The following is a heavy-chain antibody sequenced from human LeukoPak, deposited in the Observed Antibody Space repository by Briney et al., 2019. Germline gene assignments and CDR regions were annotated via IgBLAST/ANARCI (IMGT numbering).Heavy chain of an antibody. Sequence: GGSLRLSCAASGFTFSNAWMSWVRQAPGKGLEWVGRIKSKTDGGTTDYAAPVKGRFTISRDDSKNTLYLQMNSLKTEDTAVYYCTSATASDILTGYYGGYYFDYRGQGTLVTVSS. CDR1: GFTFSNAW. V-gene: IGHV3-15*01. CDR3: TSATASDILTGYYGGYYFDY. J-gene: IGHJ4*02. CDR2: IKSKTDGGTT. D-gene: IGHD3-9*01.